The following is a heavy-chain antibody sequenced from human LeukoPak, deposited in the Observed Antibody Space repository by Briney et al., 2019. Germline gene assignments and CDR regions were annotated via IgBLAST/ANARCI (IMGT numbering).Heavy chain of an antibody. V-gene: IGHV3-23*01. D-gene: IGHD2-2*01. J-gene: IGHJ4*02. CDR3: AKSFRSTSLDY. Sequence: GGSLRLSCAASGFTFRSYGITWVRLAPGKGLEWVSAISGSGDSTYYADSVKGRFTISRDNSRNTLYLQMNSLRAGDTAVYYCAKSFRSTSLDYWGQGTLVTVSS. CDR1: GFTFRSYG. CDR2: ISGSGDST.